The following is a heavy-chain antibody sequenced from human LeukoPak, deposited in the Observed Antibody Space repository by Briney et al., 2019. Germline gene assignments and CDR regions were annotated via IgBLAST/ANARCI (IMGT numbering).Heavy chain of an antibody. J-gene: IGHJ4*02. D-gene: IGHD3-22*01. CDR2: IYPGDSDT. V-gene: IGHV5-51*01. CDR1: GYSFISYW. CDR3: ARRGGFDSRGYYSDFDS. Sequence: GVSLKISCKASGYSFISYWIGWVRQMPGKGLEWMGIIYPGDSDTRYSPSFQGQVTISADKSISTAYLQWSSLKASDTAMYYCARRGGFDSRGYYSDFDSWGQGTLVTVSS.